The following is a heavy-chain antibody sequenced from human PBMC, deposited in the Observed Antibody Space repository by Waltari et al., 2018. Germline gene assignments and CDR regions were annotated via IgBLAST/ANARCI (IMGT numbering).Heavy chain of an antibody. J-gene: IGHJ4*02. CDR3: ARGLNPSAAGFDY. D-gene: IGHD6-13*01. CDR2: INHSGST. V-gene: IGHV4-34*01. CDR1: GGSFSGYY. Sequence: QVQLQQWGAGLLKPSETLSLTCAVYGGSFSGYYWSWIRQPPGKGLEWIGEINHSGSTNYNPSLQSRVTISVDTSKNQFSLKLSSVTAADTAVYYCARGLNPSAAGFDYWGQGTLVTVSS.